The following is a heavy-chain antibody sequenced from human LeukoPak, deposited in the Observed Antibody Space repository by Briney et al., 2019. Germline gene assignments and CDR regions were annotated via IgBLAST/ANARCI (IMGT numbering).Heavy chain of an antibody. Sequence: SETLSLTCTVSGGSISSYYWSWIRQPPGKGLEWIGYIYYSGSTNYNPSLKSRVTISVDTSKNQFSLKLSSVTAADTAVYYCATARYDILTGYIEYYFDYWGQGTLVTVSS. J-gene: IGHJ4*02. CDR2: IYYSGST. D-gene: IGHD3-9*01. CDR1: GGSISSYY. V-gene: IGHV4-59*01. CDR3: ATARYDILTGYIEYYFDY.